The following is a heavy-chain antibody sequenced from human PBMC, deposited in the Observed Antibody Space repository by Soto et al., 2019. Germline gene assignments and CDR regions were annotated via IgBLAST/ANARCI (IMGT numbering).Heavy chain of an antibody. V-gene: IGHV3-23*01. Sequence: GGSLRLSCAASGFTFSSYAMSWVRQAPGKGLEWVSAISGSGGSTYYADSVKGRFTISRDSSKNTLYLQMNSLRAEDAAVYYCAKDGAPYYDSSRYPVRPIDYWGQGTLVTAPQ. CDR2: ISGSGGST. CDR1: GFTFSSYA. D-gene: IGHD3-22*01. J-gene: IGHJ4*02. CDR3: AKDGAPYYDSSRYPVRPIDY.